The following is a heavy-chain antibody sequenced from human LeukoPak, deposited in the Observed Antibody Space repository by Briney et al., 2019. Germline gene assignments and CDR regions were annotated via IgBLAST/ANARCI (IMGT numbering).Heavy chain of an antibody. CDR3: ARHYGP. J-gene: IGHJ5*02. Sequence: SGTLSLTCAVSGGSISSSNWWSWVRQPPGKGLEWIGSIYDSGSTYYNPSLKSRVTISVDTSKNQFSLKLNSVTAADTAVYYCARHYGPWGQGTLVTVSS. V-gene: IGHV4-4*02. CDR2: IYDSGST. D-gene: IGHD3-16*01. CDR1: GGSISSSNW.